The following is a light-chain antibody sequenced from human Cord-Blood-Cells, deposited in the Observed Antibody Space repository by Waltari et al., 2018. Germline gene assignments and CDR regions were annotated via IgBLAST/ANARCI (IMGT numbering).Light chain of an antibody. CDR1: QSVSSSY. CDR2: GAS. Sequence: ELVLTQSPGTLSLSPGASATLSCRASQSVSSSYLAWYQQKPGQAPRLLIYGASSRATGIPDRFSGSGSGTDFTLTISRLEPEDFAVYYCQQYGSSPPITFGQGTRLEIK. CDR3: QQYGSSPPIT. J-gene: IGKJ5*01. V-gene: IGKV3-20*01.